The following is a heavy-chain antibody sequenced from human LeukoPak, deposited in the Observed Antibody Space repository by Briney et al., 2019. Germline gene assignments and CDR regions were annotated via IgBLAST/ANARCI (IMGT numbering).Heavy chain of an antibody. Sequence: SETLSLTCAVSGYSISSSNWWGWIRQPPGKGLEWIGYIYYSGSTYYNPSLKSRVTMSVDTSKNQFSLKLSSVTAVDTAVYYCARRSPITGPEWAPDYWGQGTLVTVSS. CDR2: IYYSGST. CDR3: ARRSPITGPEWAPDY. CDR1: GYSISSSNW. J-gene: IGHJ4*02. D-gene: IGHD5-24*01. V-gene: IGHV4-28*01.